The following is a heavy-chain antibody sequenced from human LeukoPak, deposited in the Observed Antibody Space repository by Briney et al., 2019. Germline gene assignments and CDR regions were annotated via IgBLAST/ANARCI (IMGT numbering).Heavy chain of an antibody. J-gene: IGHJ4*02. CDR1: GYTFTSYY. D-gene: IGHD1-7*01. CDR2: INPSGGST. Sequence: ASVKVSCKASGYTFTSYYMHWVRQAPGQGLEWMGIINPSGGSTSYAQKFQGRVTMTRDMSTSTVYMELSSLRSEDMAVYYCARGDWNYRLLDYWGQGTLVTVSS. CDR3: ARGDWNYRLLDY. V-gene: IGHV1-46*01.